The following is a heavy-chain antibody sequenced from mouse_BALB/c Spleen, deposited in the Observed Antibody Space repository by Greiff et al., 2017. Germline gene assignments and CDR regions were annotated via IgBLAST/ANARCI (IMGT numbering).Heavy chain of an antibody. J-gene: IGHJ1*01. CDR2: ISSGSSTI. CDR1: GFTFSSFG. V-gene: IGHV5-17*02. Sequence: EVQVVESGGGLVQPGGSRKLSCAASGFTFSSFGMHWVRQAPEKGLEWVAYISSGSSTIYYADTVKGRFTISRDNPKNTLFLQMTSLRSEDTAMYYCARRYYGSSDWYFDVWGAGTTVTVSS. CDR3: ARRYYGSSDWYFDV. D-gene: IGHD1-1*01.